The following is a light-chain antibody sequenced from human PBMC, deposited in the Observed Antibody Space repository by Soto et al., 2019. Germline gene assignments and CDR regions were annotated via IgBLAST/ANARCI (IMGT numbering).Light chain of an antibody. CDR3: ETWDSNTHV. CDR2: LEGSGSY. CDR1: SGHCSYI. V-gene: IGLV4-60*02. J-gene: IGLJ3*02. Sequence: QPVLTQSSSASASLGSSVKLTCTLSSGHCSYIIAWHQQQPGKAPRYLMKLEGSGSYNKGSGVPDRFSGSSSGADRYLTISNLQFEDEADYYCETWDSNTHVFGGGTKVTVL.